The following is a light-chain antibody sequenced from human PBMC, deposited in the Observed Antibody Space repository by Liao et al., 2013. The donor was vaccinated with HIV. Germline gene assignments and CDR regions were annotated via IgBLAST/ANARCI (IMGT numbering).Light chain of an antibody. V-gene: IGLV3-1*01. J-gene: IGLJ1*01. CDR1: KLGDKY. CDR3: QVWDSSSYHRV. Sequence: SYELTQPPSVSVSPGQTASITCSGDKLGDKYACWYQQKPGQSPVLVIYQDSKRPSGIPERFSGSNSGNTATLTISRVEAGDEADYYCQVWDSSSYHRVFASGTKVTVL. CDR2: QDS.